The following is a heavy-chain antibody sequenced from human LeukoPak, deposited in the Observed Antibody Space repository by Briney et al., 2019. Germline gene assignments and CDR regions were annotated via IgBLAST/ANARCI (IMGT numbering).Heavy chain of an antibody. J-gene: IGHJ4*02. CDR2: ISAYNGNT. CDR3: ARDASITIFGVADVFDY. Sequence: ASVKVSCKASGGTFSSYAISWVRQAPGQGLEWMGWISAYNGNTNYAQKLQGRVTMTTDTSTSTAYMELRSLRSDDTAVYYCARDASITIFGVADVFDYWGQGTLVTVSS. V-gene: IGHV1-18*01. D-gene: IGHD3-3*01. CDR1: GGTFSSYA.